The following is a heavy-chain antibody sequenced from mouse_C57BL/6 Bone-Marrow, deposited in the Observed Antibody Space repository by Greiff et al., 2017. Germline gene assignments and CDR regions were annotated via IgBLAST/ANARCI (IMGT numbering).Heavy chain of an antibody. CDR3: TPYYGLDY. CDR1: GFNIKDDY. V-gene: IGHV14-4*01. D-gene: IGHD1-1*01. J-gene: IGHJ2*01. CDR2: IDPENGDT. Sequence: DVQLQESGAELVRPGASVKLSCTASGFNIKDDYMHWVKQRPEQGLEWIGWIDPENGDTEYASKFQGKATITADTSSNTAYLQLSSLTSEDTAVYYCTPYYGLDYWGQGTTLTVSS.